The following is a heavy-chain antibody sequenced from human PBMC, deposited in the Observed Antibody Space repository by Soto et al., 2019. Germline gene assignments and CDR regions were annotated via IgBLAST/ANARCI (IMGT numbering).Heavy chain of an antibody. CDR2: VYDSGST. CDR1: AGSISGYF. V-gene: IGHV4-59*03. D-gene: IGHD6-13*01. Sequence: KPSETLSLTCIVSAGSISGYFWSWIRQPPGKGLEWIAFVYDSGSTNYNPSLKGRVTVSVDTSNNQFSLKLNSVTAADTAVYYCARGWSSSWPYWGQGTLVTVSS. J-gene: IGHJ4*02. CDR3: ARGWSSSWPY.